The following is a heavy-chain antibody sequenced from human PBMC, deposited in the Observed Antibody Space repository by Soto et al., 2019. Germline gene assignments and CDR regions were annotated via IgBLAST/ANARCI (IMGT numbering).Heavy chain of an antibody. CDR2: INAGNGNT. CDR1: GYTFTSYA. J-gene: IGHJ4*02. V-gene: IGHV1-3*01. CDR3: ARLRKGYCSSTSCYAYFDY. D-gene: IGHD2-2*01. Sequence: ASVKVSWKASGYTFTSYAMHWVRQAPGQRLEWMGWINAGNGNTKYSQKFQGRVTITRDTSASTAYMELSSLRSEDTAVYYCARLRKGYCSSTSCYAYFDYWGQGTLVTVSS.